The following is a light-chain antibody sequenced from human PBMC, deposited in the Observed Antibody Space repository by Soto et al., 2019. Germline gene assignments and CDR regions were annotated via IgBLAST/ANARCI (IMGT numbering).Light chain of an antibody. V-gene: IGLV3-25*03. CDR1: ALPKKY. Sequence: SYELTQPPSVSVSPGQTARITCSGDALPKKYAYWYQQKPGQAPVLVIYKDNERPSEIPERFSGSSSGTTVTLTISGVQAEDEADYYCQSADSSGTYKVFGGGTKLTVL. CDR2: KDN. J-gene: IGLJ2*01. CDR3: QSADSSGTYKV.